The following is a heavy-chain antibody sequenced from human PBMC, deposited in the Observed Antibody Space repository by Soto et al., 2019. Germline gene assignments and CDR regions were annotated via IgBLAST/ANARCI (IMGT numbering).Heavy chain of an antibody. Sequence: QVQLVQSGAEVKKPGSSVKVSCKASGGTFGSYAITWVRRAPGQGLEWLGGIIPILNSPAYAQKFQARVVITADEITNTAYMELNSLRFDDTAVYDCAREAPYCTSATCPKLYDMDVWGQGTTVTVAS. J-gene: IGHJ6*02. CDR3: AREAPYCTSATCPKLYDMDV. CDR2: IIPILNSP. D-gene: IGHD2-2*01. V-gene: IGHV1-69*01. CDR1: GGTFGSYA.